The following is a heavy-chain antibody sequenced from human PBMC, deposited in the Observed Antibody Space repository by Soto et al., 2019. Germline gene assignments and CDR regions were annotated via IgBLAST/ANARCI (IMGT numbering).Heavy chain of an antibody. D-gene: IGHD1-7*01. V-gene: IGHV3-64*01. Sequence: SGGSLRLSCAASGFTFSSYAMHWVRQAPGKGLEYVSAISSNGGSTYYANSVKGRFTISRDNSKNTLYLQMGSLRAEDMAVYYCAIAGWNYGRPLLPDYWGQGTLVTVSS. CDR2: ISSNGGST. CDR1: GFTFSSYA. CDR3: AIAGWNYGRPLLPDY. J-gene: IGHJ4*02.